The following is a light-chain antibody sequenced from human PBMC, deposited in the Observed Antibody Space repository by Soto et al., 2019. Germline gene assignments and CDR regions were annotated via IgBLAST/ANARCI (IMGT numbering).Light chain of an antibody. CDR1: GSNIGSNA. Sequence: QSVLTQPPSASGTPGQRVTISCSGSGSNIGSNAVNWYQQLPGTAPKLLIYNNHQRPSGVPDRFSGSKSGPSASLAISGLQSDDEADYYCAAWDDSLNGYVFGTGTK. J-gene: IGLJ1*01. CDR3: AAWDDSLNGYV. CDR2: NNH. V-gene: IGLV1-44*01.